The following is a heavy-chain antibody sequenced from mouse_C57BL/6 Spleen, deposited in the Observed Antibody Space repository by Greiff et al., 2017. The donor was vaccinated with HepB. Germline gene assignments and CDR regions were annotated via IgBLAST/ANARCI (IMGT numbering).Heavy chain of an antibody. J-gene: IGHJ4*01. D-gene: IGHD2-4*01. V-gene: IGHV1-39*01. Sequence: EVQLQQSGPELVKPGASVKISCKASGYSFTDYNMNWVKQSNGKSLEWIGVINPNYGTTSYNQKFKGKATLTVDQSSSTAYMQLNSLTSEDSAVYYCAREGRGYDYDVGYAMDYWGQGTSVTVSS. CDR3: AREGRGYDYDVGYAMDY. CDR2: INPNYGTT. CDR1: GYSFTDYN.